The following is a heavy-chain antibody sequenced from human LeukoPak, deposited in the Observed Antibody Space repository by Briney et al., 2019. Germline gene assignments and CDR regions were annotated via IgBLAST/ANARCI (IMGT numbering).Heavy chain of an antibody. V-gene: IGHV4-30-2*01. J-gene: IGHJ5*02. Sequence: SETLSLTCAVSGGSISSGGYSWSWIRQPPGKGLEWIGYIYHSGSTYYNPSLKSRVTISVDTSKNQFSLKLSSVTAADTAVYYCARGRKYYYDSSGYYYLNWFDPWGQGTLVTVSS. D-gene: IGHD3-22*01. CDR2: IYHSGST. CDR1: GGSISSGGYS. CDR3: ARGRKYYYDSSGYYYLNWFDP.